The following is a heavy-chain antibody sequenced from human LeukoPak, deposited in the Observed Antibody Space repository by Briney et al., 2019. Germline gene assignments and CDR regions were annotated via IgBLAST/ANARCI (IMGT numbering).Heavy chain of an antibody. Sequence: GGSLRLSFAASGFAFSSYGMHWFRQPPAKGLEWVAFIQYDANNKYYADSVKGRFTISRDNSKNTLSLQMNSLRAEDTAVYYCVKDRSGPADHWGQGTLATVSS. CDR2: IQYDANNK. J-gene: IGHJ1*01. CDR3: VKDRSGPADH. CDR1: GFAFSSYG. V-gene: IGHV3-30*02.